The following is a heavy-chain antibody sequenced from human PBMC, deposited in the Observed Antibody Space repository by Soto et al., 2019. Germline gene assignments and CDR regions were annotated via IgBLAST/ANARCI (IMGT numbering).Heavy chain of an antibody. CDR1: GSAFDTFG. J-gene: IGHJ4*01. V-gene: IGHV3-30*03. CDR2: ISPNGNDK. CDR3: ATSRGWYPAYGY. D-gene: IGHD6-19*01. Sequence: QVQLVESGGGVVQPGRSLTLSCTASGSAFDTFGMHWVRQAPGKGLEWVTTISPNGNDKYYSDSVRGRFTISRDNSKNRLKLQMNSLRVEDTAVYYCATSRGWYPAYGYWVQGTQVAASS.